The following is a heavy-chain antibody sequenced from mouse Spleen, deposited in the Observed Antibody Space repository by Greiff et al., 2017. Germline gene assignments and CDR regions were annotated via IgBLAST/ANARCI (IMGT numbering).Heavy chain of an antibody. CDR1: GYSFTGYY. J-gene: IGHJ3*01. CDR2: INPSTGGT. Sequence: EVQLQQSGPELVKPGASVKISCKASGYSFTGYYMNWVKQSPEKSLEWIGEINPSTGGTTYNQKFKAKATLTVDKSSSTAYMQLKSLTSEDSAVYYCASHITTVVPFAYWGQGTLVTVSA. CDR3: ASHITTVVPFAY. D-gene: IGHD1-1*01. V-gene: IGHV1-42*01.